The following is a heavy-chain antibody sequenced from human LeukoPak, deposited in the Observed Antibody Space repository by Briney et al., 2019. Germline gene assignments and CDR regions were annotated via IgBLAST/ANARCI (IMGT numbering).Heavy chain of an antibody. J-gene: IGHJ5*02. V-gene: IGHV4-59*12. D-gene: IGHD6-13*01. Sequence: SETLSLTCTVSGGSISSYYWSWIRQPPGKGLEWIGYIYYSGSTNYNPSLKSRVTISADTSKKQFSLKLSSVTAADTAVYYCARTRIAAAALYNWFDPWGQGTLVTVSS. CDR2: IYYSGST. CDR3: ARTRIAAAALYNWFDP. CDR1: GGSISSYY.